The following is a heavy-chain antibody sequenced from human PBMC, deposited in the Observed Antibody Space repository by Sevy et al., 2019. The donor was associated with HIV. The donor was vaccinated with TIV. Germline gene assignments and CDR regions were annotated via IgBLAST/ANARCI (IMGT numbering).Heavy chain of an antibody. V-gene: IGHV3-30*18. D-gene: IGHD6-6*01. CDR1: GFTFSSYG. CDR3: AKGLAQLVGPIDY. J-gene: IGHJ4*02. CDR2: ISYDGSNK. Sequence: GGSLRLSCAASGFTFSSYGMHWVRQAPGKGLEWVAVISYDGSNKYYADSVKGRFTISRDNSKNTLYLQMNSLRAEDTAVYYCAKGLAQLVGPIDYWGQGTLVTVSS.